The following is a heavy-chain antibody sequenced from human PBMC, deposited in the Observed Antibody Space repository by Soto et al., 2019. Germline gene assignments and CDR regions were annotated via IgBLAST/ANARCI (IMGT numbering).Heavy chain of an antibody. V-gene: IGHV4-59*05. CDR3: AGSSPFHY. D-gene: IGHD6-6*01. J-gene: IGHJ4*02. CDR2: MYNSGST. Sequence: SETLSLTCSVSGGSLSGYYWSWIRQPPGKGLEWIGSMYNSGSTFYNPSLKSRVSISIDTSRNQFSLKLTSVTAADTGVYYCAGSSPFHYWGPGILVTVSS. CDR1: GGSLSGYY.